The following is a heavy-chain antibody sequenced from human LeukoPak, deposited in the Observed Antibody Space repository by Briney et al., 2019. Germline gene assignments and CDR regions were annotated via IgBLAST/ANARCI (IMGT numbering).Heavy chain of an antibody. V-gene: IGHV4-39*06. CDR1: GGSISSSSYY. CDR2: IYYSGST. CDR3: ARVRRESYYFDY. J-gene: IGHJ4*02. D-gene: IGHD3-10*01. Sequence: SETLSLTCTVSGGSISSSSYYWGWIRQPPGKGLEWIGSIYYSGSTYYNPSLKSRVTISVDTSKHQFLLKLSSVTAADTAVYYCARVRRESYYFDYWGQGTLVTVSS.